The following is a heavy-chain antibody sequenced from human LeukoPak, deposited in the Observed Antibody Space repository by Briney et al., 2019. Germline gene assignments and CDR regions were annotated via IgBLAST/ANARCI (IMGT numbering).Heavy chain of an antibody. CDR1: GGSFSSYS. D-gene: IGHD4-17*01. J-gene: IGHJ4*02. CDR3: ARGQGTVTTH. V-gene: IGHV4-59*12. Sequence: SETLSLTCTVSGGSFSSYSWSWVRQPPGRGLEWIGYIYSSGSTIYNPSLKSRVTISSDTSKNQFSLELNSVTAADTAVYYCARGQGTVTTHWGQGTLVTVSS. CDR2: IYSSGST.